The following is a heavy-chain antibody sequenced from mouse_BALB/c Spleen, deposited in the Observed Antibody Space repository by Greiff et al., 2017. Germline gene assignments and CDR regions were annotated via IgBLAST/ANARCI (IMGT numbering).Heavy chain of an antibody. CDR1: GFTFSSYT. V-gene: IGHV5-12-2*01. J-gene: IGHJ4*01. CDR2: ISNGGGST. D-gene: IGHD2-1*01. CDR3: ARQGNSGAMDY. Sequence: EVQLVESGGGLVQPGGSLKLSCAASGFTFSSYTMSWVRQTPEKRLEWVAYISNGGGSTYYPDTVKGRFTISRDNAKNTLYLQMSSLKSEDTAMYYCARQGNSGAMDYWGQGTSVTVSS.